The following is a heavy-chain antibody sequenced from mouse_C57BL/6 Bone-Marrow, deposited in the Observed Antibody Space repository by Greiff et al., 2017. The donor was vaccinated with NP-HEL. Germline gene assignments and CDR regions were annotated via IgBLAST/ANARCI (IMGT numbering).Heavy chain of an antibody. CDR2: IHPSDSDT. J-gene: IGHJ3*01. CDR3: AIIWRFAY. Sequence: HLQQPLAELVPPVSSLPFSFPSSFSPFPLSFLPFFPPLPFPGLAWIGRIHPSDSDTNYNQKFKGKATLTVDKSSSTAYMQLSSLTSEDSAVYYCAIIWRFAYWGQGTLVTVSA. V-gene: IGHV1-74*01. CDR1: FSPFPLSF.